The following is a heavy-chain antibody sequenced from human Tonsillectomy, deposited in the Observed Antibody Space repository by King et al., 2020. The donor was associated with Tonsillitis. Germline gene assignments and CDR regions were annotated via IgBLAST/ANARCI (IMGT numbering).Heavy chain of an antibody. J-gene: IGHJ4*02. Sequence: VQLQESGPGLVKPSQTLSLTCTVSGGSISSGSYCWGWIRQPAGKGLEWIGRSYTTGSTKSNPSLKSRVTISVDTSKNQFSLKLSSVTAADTAVYYCARTGYSSGWPMDYWGQGTLVTVSS. CDR1: GGSISSGSYC. CDR2: SYTTGST. CDR3: ARTGYSSGWPMDY. V-gene: IGHV4-61*02. D-gene: IGHD6-19*01.